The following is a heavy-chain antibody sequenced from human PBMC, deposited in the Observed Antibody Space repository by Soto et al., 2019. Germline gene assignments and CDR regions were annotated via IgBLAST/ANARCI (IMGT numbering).Heavy chain of an antibody. CDR3: ARGLEDGGTTV. CDR2: IIPIFGTA. CDR1: GYTFTGYY. V-gene: IGHV1-69*13. Sequence: SVKVSCKASGYTFTGYYMHWVRQAPGQGLEWMGGIIPIFGTANYAQKFQGRVTITADESTSTAYMELSSLRSEDTAVYYCARGLEDGGTTVWGQGTLVTVSS. D-gene: IGHD1-1*01. J-gene: IGHJ4*02.